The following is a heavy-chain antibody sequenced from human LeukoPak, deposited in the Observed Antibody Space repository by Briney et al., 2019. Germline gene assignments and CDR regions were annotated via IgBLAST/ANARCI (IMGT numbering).Heavy chain of an antibody. J-gene: IGHJ4*02. D-gene: IGHD4-17*01. CDR2: IYYSGST. V-gene: IGHV4-39*01. CDR1: GGSISSSSYY. CDR3: ARNHTHEGYGYYFDY. Sequence: SETLSLTCTVSGGSISSSSYYWGRIRQPPGKGLEWIGSIYYSGSTSYNPSLKSRVTISVETSKNQFSLKLSSVTAADTAFYYCARNHTHEGYGYYFDYWGQGTLVTVSS.